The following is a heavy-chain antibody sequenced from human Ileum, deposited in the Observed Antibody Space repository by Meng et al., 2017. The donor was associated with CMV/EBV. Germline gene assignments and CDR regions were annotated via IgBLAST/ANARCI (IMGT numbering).Heavy chain of an antibody. CDR3: AREYTDSSGGRRFDY. Sequence: SVFTFSSFAVPLFRQAPGKGLEWVTLISYDGSHKNYADSVKGRFTISRDNSKNTLYLEMNSLRVEDTAVYYCAREYTDSSGGRRFDYWGQGTLVTVSS. V-gene: IGHV3-30*04. CDR2: ISYDGSHK. J-gene: IGHJ4*02. CDR1: VFTFSSFA. D-gene: IGHD3-22*01.